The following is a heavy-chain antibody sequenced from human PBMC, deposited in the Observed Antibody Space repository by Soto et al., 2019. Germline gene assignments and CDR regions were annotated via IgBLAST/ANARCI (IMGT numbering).Heavy chain of an antibody. V-gene: IGHV3-33*01. CDR2: IWYDGSNK. CDR3: ARDWGSGAFDI. J-gene: IGHJ3*02. D-gene: IGHD3-10*01. Sequence: QVQLVESGGGVVQPGRFLRLSCAASGFTFSSYGMHWVRQAPGKGLEWVAVIWYDGSNKYYADSVKGRFTISRDNSKNTLYLQMNSLRAEDTAVYYCARDWGSGAFDIWGQGTMVTVSS. CDR1: GFTFSSYG.